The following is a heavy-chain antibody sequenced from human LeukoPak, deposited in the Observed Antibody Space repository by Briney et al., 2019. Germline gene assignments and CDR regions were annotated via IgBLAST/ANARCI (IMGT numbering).Heavy chain of an antibody. Sequence: AGGSLRLSCAASGFTFSSYAMSWVRQAPGKGLEWVAVIWYDGSSKDYADSVKGRFTFSRDNSKNTLYLQMNSLRAEDTAVYYCAIPNPDWLLYSYYYYGMDVWGQGTTVTVSS. J-gene: IGHJ6*02. V-gene: IGHV3-33*08. CDR2: IWYDGSSK. D-gene: IGHD3-9*01. CDR1: GFTFSSYA. CDR3: AIPNPDWLLYSYYYYGMDV.